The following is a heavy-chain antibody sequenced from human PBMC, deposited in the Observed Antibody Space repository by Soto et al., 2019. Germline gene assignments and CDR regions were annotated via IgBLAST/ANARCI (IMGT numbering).Heavy chain of an antibody. V-gene: IGHV1-3*05. D-gene: IGHD6-19*01. J-gene: IGHJ4*02. CDR3: ARAVAVPADFDY. CDR2: INAGNGNT. Sequence: QVQVVQSGAEEKKPGASVKVSCTASGYTFTGYAMHWVRQAPGQRLEWMGWINAGNGNTKYSQKFQGRVTITRDTSASTAYMELSSLRSEDTAVYYCARAVAVPADFDYWGKGTLVTVSS. CDR1: GYTFTGYA.